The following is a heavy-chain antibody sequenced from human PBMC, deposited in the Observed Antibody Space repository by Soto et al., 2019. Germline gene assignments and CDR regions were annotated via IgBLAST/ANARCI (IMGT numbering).Heavy chain of an antibody. CDR1: GGTFSSYT. Sequence: QVQLVQSGAEVKKPGSSVKVSCKASGGTFSSYTITWVRQAPGQGLEWLGRIIPIFGVTNYAQKFQDRVRITADISTTTAYIELSTLRSEDTAVYYCLRDWESTTQTWGFGDSWGQGTLVNASS. J-gene: IGHJ4*02. CDR2: IIPIFGVT. D-gene: IGHD1-1*01. CDR3: LRDWESTTQTWGFGDS. V-gene: IGHV1-69*08.